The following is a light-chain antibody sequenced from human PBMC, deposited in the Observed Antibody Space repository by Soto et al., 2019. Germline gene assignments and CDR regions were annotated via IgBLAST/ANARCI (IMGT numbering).Light chain of an antibody. CDR2: EGS. CDR1: SSDVGSYNL. V-gene: IGLV2-23*01. J-gene: IGLJ1*01. CDR3: CSYVGSTLYV. Sequence: QSVLTQPASVSGSPGQSITISCTGTSSDVGSYNLVSWYQQHPGKAPKLMIYEGSKRPSGVSNRFSGSKSGNTASLTISGLQAEDEADYYCCSYVGSTLYVFGTGTKVTV.